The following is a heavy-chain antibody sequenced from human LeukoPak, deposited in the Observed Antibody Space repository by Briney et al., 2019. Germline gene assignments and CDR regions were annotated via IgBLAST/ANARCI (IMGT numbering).Heavy chain of an antibody. Sequence: ASVKVSCKASGYTFTSYDINWVRRATGQGLEWMGWMNPNSGNTGYAQKFQGRVTMTRNTSISTAYMELSSLRSEDTAVYYCARGGIAVAGTSYGMDVWGQGTTVTVSS. V-gene: IGHV1-8*01. J-gene: IGHJ6*02. D-gene: IGHD6-19*01. CDR2: MNPNSGNT. CDR3: ARGGIAVAGTSYGMDV. CDR1: GYTFTSYD.